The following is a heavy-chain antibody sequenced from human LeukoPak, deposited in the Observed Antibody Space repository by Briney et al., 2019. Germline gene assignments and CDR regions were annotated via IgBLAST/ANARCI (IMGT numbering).Heavy chain of an antibody. Sequence: SVKVSCKASGGTFSSYAISWVRQAPGQGLEWMGGIIPIFGTANYAQKFQGRATITADKSTSTAYMELSSLRSEDTAVYYCASCIVVVPAAIGSCAFDIWGQGTMVTVSS. CDR3: ASCIVVVPAAIGSCAFDI. V-gene: IGHV1-69*06. D-gene: IGHD2-2*01. CDR1: GGTFSSYA. J-gene: IGHJ3*02. CDR2: IIPIFGTA.